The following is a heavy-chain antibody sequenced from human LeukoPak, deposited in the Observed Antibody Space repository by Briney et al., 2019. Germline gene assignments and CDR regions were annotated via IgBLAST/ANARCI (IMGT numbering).Heavy chain of an antibody. CDR1: GFTVSSNY. J-gene: IGHJ4*02. CDR2: IYSGGST. CDR3: ARDYYYDSSGYYGY. V-gene: IGHV3-53*01. D-gene: IGHD3-22*01. Sequence: PGGSLRLSCAASGFTVSSNYMSWVRQAPGKGLEWVSVIYSGGSTYYADSVKGRFTISRDNSKNTLYLQMNSLRAEDTAVYYCARDYYYDSSGYYGYWGQGTLVTVSS.